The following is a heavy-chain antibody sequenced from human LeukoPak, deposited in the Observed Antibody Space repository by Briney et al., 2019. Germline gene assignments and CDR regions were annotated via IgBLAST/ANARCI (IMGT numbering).Heavy chain of an antibody. CDR1: GFTFSSYA. Sequence: PGGSLRLSYAASGFTFSSYAMSWVRQAPGKGLEWVSAISGSGGITYYADSVKGQFTISRDDSKNTLYLQMNSLRAEDTAVYYCAKEGYSYGLYYFDYWGQGTLVTVSS. J-gene: IGHJ4*02. V-gene: IGHV3-23*01. D-gene: IGHD5-18*01. CDR3: AKEGYSYGLYYFDY. CDR2: ISGSGGIT.